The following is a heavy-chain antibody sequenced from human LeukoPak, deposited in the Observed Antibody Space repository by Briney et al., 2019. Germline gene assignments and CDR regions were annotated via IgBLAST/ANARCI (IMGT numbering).Heavy chain of an antibody. CDR1: GGSLNNYG. CDR3: ATDLQSDFWTGYYWDF. D-gene: IGHD3/OR15-3a*01. V-gene: IGHV1-69*06. CDR2: IIPMFGTT. J-gene: IGHJ4*02. Sequence: SVKVSCKASGGSLNNYGVSWLRQAPGQGLEWMGRIIPMFGTTIYAEKFQGRVTISADKSTDTAYVEVSRLSSDDTAVYACATDLQSDFWTGYYWDFWGQGTLVTVSS.